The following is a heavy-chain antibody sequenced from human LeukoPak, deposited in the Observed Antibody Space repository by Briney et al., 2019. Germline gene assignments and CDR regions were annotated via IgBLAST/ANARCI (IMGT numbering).Heavy chain of an antibody. V-gene: IGHV1-18*01. CDR2: ISTYNSNA. D-gene: IGHD3-9*01. J-gene: IGHJ4*02. Sequence: ASVKVSCKASGYTFTNYGISWVRQAPGQGLEWMGWISTYNSNANYAQNLQGRVNMTTDTSTSTAYMELRSLRSDDTAVYYRARDRFWSNHRLVTKNVDYWGQGTLVTVSS. CDR3: ARDRFWSNHRLVTKNVDY. CDR1: GYTFTNYG.